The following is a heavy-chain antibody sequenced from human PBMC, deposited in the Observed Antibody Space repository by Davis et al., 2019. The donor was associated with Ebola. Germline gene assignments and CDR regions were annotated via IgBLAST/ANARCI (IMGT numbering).Heavy chain of an antibody. CDR3: AGEGYYEKYSMDV. D-gene: IGHD3-22*01. J-gene: IGHJ6*02. V-gene: IGHV3-21*06. CDR1: GFTFSSYS. Sequence: PGGSLRLSCAASGFTFSSYSMNWVRQAPGKGLEWVSSIGSSSNYIYYADSVKGRFTISRDNAKNSLYLQMNSLRAEDTAVYYCAGEGYYEKYSMDVWGQGTTVTVSS. CDR2: IGSSSNYI.